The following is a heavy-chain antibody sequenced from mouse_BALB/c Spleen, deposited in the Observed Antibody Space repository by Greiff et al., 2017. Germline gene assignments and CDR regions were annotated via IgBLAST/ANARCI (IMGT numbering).Heavy chain of an antibody. CDR3: AREGGNYPDY. CDR2: IWAGGST. V-gene: IGHV2-9*02. J-gene: IGHJ2*01. Sequence: VQLQESGPGLVAPSQSLSITCTVSGFSLTSYGVHWVRQPPGKGLEWLGVIWAGGSTNYNSALMSRLSISKDNSKSQVFLKMNSLQTEDTAMYYCAREGGNYPDYWGQGTTLTVSS. D-gene: IGHD2-1*01. CDR1: GFSLTSYG.